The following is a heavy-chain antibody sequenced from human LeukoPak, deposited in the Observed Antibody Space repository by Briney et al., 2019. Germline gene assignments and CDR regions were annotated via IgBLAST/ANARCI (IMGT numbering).Heavy chain of an antibody. CDR3: ARRFARYCSSTSCYGGWFDP. Sequence: GESLKISCKGSGYSFTSYWIGWVRQMPGKGLEWMGIIYPGDSDTGYSPSFQGQVTISADKSISTAYLQWSSLKASDTAMYYCARRFARYCSSTSCYGGWFDPWGQGTLVTVSS. V-gene: IGHV5-51*01. CDR1: GYSFTSYW. D-gene: IGHD2-2*01. J-gene: IGHJ5*02. CDR2: IYPGDSDT.